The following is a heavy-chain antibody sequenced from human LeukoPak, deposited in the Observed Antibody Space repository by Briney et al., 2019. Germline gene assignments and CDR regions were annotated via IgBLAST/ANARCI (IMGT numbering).Heavy chain of an antibody. CDR2: IYYSGST. CDR1: GGSISSSSYY. CDR3: ARGVGDQGGFDY. Sequence: SETLSLTCTVSGGSISSSSYYWGWIRQPPGKGLEWIGSIYYSGSTYYNPSLKSRVTISVDTSKNQFSLKLSSVTAADTAVYYCARGVGDQGGFDYWGQGILVTVSS. D-gene: IGHD3-16*01. V-gene: IGHV4-39*07. J-gene: IGHJ4*02.